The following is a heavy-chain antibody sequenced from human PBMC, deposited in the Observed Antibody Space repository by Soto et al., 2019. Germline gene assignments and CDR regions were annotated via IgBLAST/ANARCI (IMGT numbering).Heavy chain of an antibody. J-gene: IGHJ4*02. CDR3: ARGPDGRGRYSYGYDY. CDR1: GYTFTSYD. Sequence: QVQLVQSGAEVKKPGASVKVSCKASGYTFTSYDINWVRQATGQGLEWMGWTNPNSGNTGYAQKFQGRVTMTRNTSISTAYMELSSLRSEDTAVYYCARGPDGRGRYSYGYDYWGQGTLVTVSS. CDR2: TNPNSGNT. D-gene: IGHD5-18*01. V-gene: IGHV1-8*01.